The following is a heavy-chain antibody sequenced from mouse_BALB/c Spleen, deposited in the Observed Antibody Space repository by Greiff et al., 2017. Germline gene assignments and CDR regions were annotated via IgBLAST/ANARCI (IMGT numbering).Heavy chain of an antibody. J-gene: IGHJ1*01. CDR2: IRYSGST. V-gene: IGHV3-8*02. CDR3: ASWYYGRSPHWYFDV. CDR1: GDSITSGY. Sequence: VQLQQSGPSLVKPSQTLSLTCSVTGDSITSGYWNWIRKFPGNKLEYMVYIRYSGSTYYNPSLKSRISITRDTSKNQYYLPLNSVTTEDIASYYGASWYYGRSPHWYFDVGGAGTTVSVAS. D-gene: IGHD1-1*01.